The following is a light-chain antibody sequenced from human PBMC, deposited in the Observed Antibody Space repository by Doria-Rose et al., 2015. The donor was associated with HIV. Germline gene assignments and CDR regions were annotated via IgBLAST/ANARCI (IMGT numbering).Light chain of an antibody. Sequence: DIQVTQSPSSLSASVGDRVTITCRASQSTGSFLNWYQQKPGKAPKLLIYAASSLQNGVPSSFSGSGSGTDFTLTISSLQPEDFATYFCQQSYSTPPTFGGGTKVEIK. V-gene: IGKV1-39*01. CDR2: AAS. CDR3: QQSYSTPPT. J-gene: IGKJ4*01. CDR1: QSTGSF.